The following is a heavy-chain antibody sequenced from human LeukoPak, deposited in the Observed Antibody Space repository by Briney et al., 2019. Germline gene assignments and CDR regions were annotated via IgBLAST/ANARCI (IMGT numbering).Heavy chain of an antibody. CDR3: ASLRGYCSGGTCYSGYYYSALDV. CDR2: ISSSSYK. CDR1: GFSFSSYS. J-gene: IGHJ6*02. D-gene: IGHD2-15*01. V-gene: IGHV3-21*01. Sequence: PGGSLRLSCAASGFSFSSYSMNWVRQAPGKGLEWVSSISSSSYKYYADSVRGRFTISRDNAKNSRHLQMNILRAEDTAVYYCASLRGYCSGGTCYSGYYYSALDVWGQGTTVTVSS.